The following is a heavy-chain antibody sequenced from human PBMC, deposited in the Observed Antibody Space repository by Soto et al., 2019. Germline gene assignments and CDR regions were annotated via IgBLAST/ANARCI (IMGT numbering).Heavy chain of an antibody. Sequence: XATLSLTCAVSGGSISSSNWWNWVRQPPGKGLEWIGEIHHSGSTNYNPSLKSRVTISVDKSKNQFSLKLNSVTAADTAVYYCARVRQGCSSTSCYFDPWGQGTLVTVSS. V-gene: IGHV4-4*02. D-gene: IGHD2-2*01. CDR1: GGSISSSNW. CDR3: ARVRQGCSSTSCYFDP. J-gene: IGHJ5*02. CDR2: IHHSGST.